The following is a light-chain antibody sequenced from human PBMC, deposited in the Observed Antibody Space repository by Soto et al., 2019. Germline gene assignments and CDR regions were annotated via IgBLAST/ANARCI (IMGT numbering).Light chain of an antibody. CDR1: IHYDF. Sequence: QAPLTQTASVSGSPGQSITISCTGYIHYDFVSWYQQHPGTAPKLVIYEVSNRPSGTSDRFSGSKSGHTASLTISGLQTEDEAVYYCGSYTSSSNSVFGTGTKVTVL. CDR2: EVS. V-gene: IGLV2-14*01. J-gene: IGLJ1*01. CDR3: GSYTSSSNSV.